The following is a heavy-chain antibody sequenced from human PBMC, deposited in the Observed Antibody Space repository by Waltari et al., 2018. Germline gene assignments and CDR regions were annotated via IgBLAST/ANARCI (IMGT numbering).Heavy chain of an antibody. D-gene: IGHD5-12*01. Sequence: QVQLVESGGGVVQPGRSLRLSCAASGFTFSSYGMHWVRQAPGKGLEWVAVISYDGSNKYYADSVKGRFTISRDNSKNTLYLQMNSLRAEDTAVYYCAKDINSGYGHYYYYYGMDVWGQGTTVTVSS. CDR1: GFTFSSYG. J-gene: IGHJ6*02. CDR3: AKDINSGYGHYYYYYGMDV. CDR2: ISYDGSNK. V-gene: IGHV3-30*18.